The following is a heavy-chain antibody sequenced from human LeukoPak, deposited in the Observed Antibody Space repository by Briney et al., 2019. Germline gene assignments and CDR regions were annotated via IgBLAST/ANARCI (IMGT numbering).Heavy chain of an antibody. J-gene: IGHJ4*02. CDR2: ISGNNDNP. V-gene: IGHV1-18*01. D-gene: IGHD2-2*01. CDR1: GYTFSSFG. CDR3: ARDGTSTDDY. Sequence: ASVKVSCKTSGYTFSSFGISWVRQAPGQGLEWMGWISGNNDNPNYGQKFQGRFTVTTDSSTSTAYMELRNLRSDDTAVYYCARDGTSTDDYWGQGTLVTVSS.